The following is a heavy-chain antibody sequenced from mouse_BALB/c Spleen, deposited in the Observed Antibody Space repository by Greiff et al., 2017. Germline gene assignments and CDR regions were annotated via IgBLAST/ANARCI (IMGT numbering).Heavy chain of an antibody. V-gene: IGHV2-9*02. Sequence: VMLVESGPGLVAPSQSLSITCTVSGFSLTSYGVHWVRQPPGKGLEWLGVIWAGGSTNYNSALMSRLSISKDNSKSQVFLKMSSLQTDDTAMYYCARQPQLGPFAYWGQGTLVTVSA. D-gene: IGHD3-1*01. CDR3: ARQPQLGPFAY. CDR1: GFSLTSYG. J-gene: IGHJ3*01. CDR2: IWAGGST.